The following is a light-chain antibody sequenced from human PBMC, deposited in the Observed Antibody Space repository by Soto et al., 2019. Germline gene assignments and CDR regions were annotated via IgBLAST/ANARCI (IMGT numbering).Light chain of an antibody. Sequence: IQRPQSPSTLSASVGDRVTITCRASQSISSWLAWYQQKPGKAPKLLIYDASSLESGVPSRFSGSGSGTEFTLTISSLQPDDFATYYCQQYNSYSSTFGQGTRLEIK. V-gene: IGKV1-5*01. CDR2: DAS. CDR1: QSISSW. CDR3: QQYNSYSST. J-gene: IGKJ5*01.